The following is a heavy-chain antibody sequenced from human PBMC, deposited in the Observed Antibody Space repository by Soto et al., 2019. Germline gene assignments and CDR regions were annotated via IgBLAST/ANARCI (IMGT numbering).Heavy chain of an antibody. Sequence: SETLSLSCTVSGGSISSYYWSWIRQPPGKGLEWIGYIYYSGSTNYNPSLKSRVTISVDRSKNQFSLKLSSVTAADTALYYCASGQVVAAQLWAQGNLVTVSS. V-gene: IGHV4-59*12. CDR1: GGSISSYY. CDR3: ASGQVVAAQL. CDR2: IYYSGST. D-gene: IGHD2-15*01. J-gene: IGHJ4*02.